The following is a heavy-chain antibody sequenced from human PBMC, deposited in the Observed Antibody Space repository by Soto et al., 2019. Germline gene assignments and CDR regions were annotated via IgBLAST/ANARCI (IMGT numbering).Heavy chain of an antibody. Sequence: EVQLLESGGKLVQPGGSLTLSCAASGFTFSTYAMAWVRQAPGKGLEWVSGVSASGLNTDYADPVKGRFYISRDNSKNTVSLHMNSLRAEDTALYYCATDRPRRTSVYFFDYWGQGTPVTVSS. D-gene: IGHD2-8*01. CDR1: GFTFSTYA. J-gene: IGHJ4*02. CDR2: VSASGLNT. V-gene: IGHV3-23*01. CDR3: ATDRPRRTSVYFFDY.